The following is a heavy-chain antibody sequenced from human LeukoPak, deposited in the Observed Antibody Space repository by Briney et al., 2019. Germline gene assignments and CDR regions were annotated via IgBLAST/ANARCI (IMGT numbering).Heavy chain of an antibody. CDR3: LRQGYYDSSGYYYGFDY. CDR1: GFSFSNAW. J-gene: IGHJ4*02. V-gene: IGHV3-15*01. Sequence: GGSLRLSCGASGFSFSNAWMSWVRQAPGKGLEWVGRIKRKTDGGTTDYAAPVKGRFTISRDDSKNTLYLQMNSLKTEDTAVYYCLRQGYYDSSGYYYGFDYWGQGTLVTVSS. CDR2: IKRKTDGGTT. D-gene: IGHD3-22*01.